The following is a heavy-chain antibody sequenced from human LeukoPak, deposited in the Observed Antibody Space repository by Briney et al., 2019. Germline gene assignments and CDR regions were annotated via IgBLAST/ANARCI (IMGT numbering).Heavy chain of an antibody. CDR3: ANWFGGVDWIDY. D-gene: IGHD3-16*01. CDR1: GFTFSSYA. V-gene: IGHV3-23*01. CDR2: ISGSGGST. Sequence: PGGSLRLSCAASGFTFSSYAMSWVRQAPGKGLEWVSAISGSGGSTYYADSVKGRLTISRDNSKNTLYLQMNSLRAEDTAVYYCANWFGGVDWIDYWGQGTLVTVSS. J-gene: IGHJ4*02.